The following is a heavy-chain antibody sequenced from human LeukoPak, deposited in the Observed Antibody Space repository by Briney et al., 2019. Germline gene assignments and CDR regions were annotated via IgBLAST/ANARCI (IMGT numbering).Heavy chain of an antibody. CDR2: IGTRGSTI. CDR3: ARVPSSGWYGTHFDY. CDR1: GFTFSDYS. V-gene: IGHV3-48*01. D-gene: IGHD6-13*01. Sequence: GGSLRLSCAASGFTFSDYSMNWVRQAPGKGLEWVSYIGTRGSTIYYADSGKGRFTISRDNAKSSLYLQMNSLRAEDPAVNYCARVPSSGWYGTHFDYWGQGTLVTVSS. J-gene: IGHJ4*02.